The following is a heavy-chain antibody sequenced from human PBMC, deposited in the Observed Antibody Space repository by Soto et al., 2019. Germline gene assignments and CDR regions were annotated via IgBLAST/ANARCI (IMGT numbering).Heavy chain of an antibody. D-gene: IGHD2-8*01. CDR2: INHSGST. V-gene: IGHV4-34*01. CDR1: GGSFSGDY. Sequence: SETLSLTCAVYGGSFSGDYWSWIRQPPGKGLEWIGEINHSGSTNYNPSLKSRVTMSVDTSKNQFSLKLSSVTAADTAVYYCARNQNIVLMLNWFDPWGQGTLVTVLL. CDR3: ARNQNIVLMLNWFDP. J-gene: IGHJ5*02.